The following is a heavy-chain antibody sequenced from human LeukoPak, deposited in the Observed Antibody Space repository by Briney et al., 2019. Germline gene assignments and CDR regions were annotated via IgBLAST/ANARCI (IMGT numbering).Heavy chain of an antibody. V-gene: IGHV3-7*01. CDR3: AKRFRYCSGGSCYTGTGANYYYYYMGV. D-gene: IGHD2-15*01. CDR1: GFTFSSYW. CDR2: IKQDGSEK. Sequence: PGGSLRLSCAASGFTFSSYWMSWVRQAPGKGLEWVANIKQDGSEKYYVDSVKGRFTISRDNAKNSLYLQMNSLRAEDTAVYYCAKRFRYCSGGSCYTGTGANYYYYYMGVWGKGTTVTVSS. J-gene: IGHJ6*03.